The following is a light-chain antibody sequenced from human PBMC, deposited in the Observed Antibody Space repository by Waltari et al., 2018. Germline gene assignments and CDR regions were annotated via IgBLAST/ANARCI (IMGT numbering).Light chain of an antibody. J-gene: IGKJ1*01. CDR3: QHYNLYSET. CDR2: KAS. V-gene: IGKV1-5*03. Sequence: DIQMTQSPSTLSASVGDRVTITFRASQSISSWLAWYQQKPGKAPKLLIYKASSVESGVRSRFSGSGSGTEFTLTISSLQPDDFATYYCQHYNLYSETFGQGTKVEIK. CDR1: QSISSW.